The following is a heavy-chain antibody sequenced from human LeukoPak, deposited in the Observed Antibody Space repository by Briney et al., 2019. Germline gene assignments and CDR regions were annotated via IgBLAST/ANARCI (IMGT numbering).Heavy chain of an antibody. CDR2: IYYTGST. J-gene: IGHJ4*02. CDR1: ISSIYGYY. CDR3: ARHFKGSFYFDH. V-gene: IGHV4-59*08. Sequence: SETLSLTCSVSISSIYGYYWSWIRQPPGKGLEWIGYIYYTGSTNYNPSLKSRVTISVDTSKNQFSLKLSSVTAADTAIYYCARHFKGSFYFDHWGQGTLVTVSS. D-gene: IGHD3-16*02.